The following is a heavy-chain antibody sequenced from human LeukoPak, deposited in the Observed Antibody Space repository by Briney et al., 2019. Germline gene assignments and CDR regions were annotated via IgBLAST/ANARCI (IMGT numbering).Heavy chain of an antibody. V-gene: IGHV3-48*01. J-gene: IGHJ6*02. CDR2: ISSSSSTI. CDR1: GFTFSSYS. D-gene: IGHD5-12*01. CDR3: ARSPSGYGKNGYGMDV. Sequence: GGSLRLSCAASGFTFSSYSMNWVRQAPGKGLEWVSYISSSSSTIYYADSVKGRFTISRDNAKNSLYLQMNSLRAEDTAVYYCARSPSGYGKNGYGMDVWGQGTTVTVSS.